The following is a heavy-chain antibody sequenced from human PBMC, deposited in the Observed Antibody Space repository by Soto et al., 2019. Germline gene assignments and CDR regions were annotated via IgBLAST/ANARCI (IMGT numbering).Heavy chain of an antibody. Sequence: ASVKVSCKASGYTFTSYAMHWVRQAPGQRLEWMGWINAGNGNTKYSQKFQGRVTITRDTSASTAYMELSSLRSEDTAVYYYARSGALDYYYYGMDVWGQGTTVTVSS. J-gene: IGHJ6*02. V-gene: IGHV1-3*01. CDR3: ARSGALDYYYYGMDV. D-gene: IGHD1-26*01. CDR2: INAGNGNT. CDR1: GYTFTSYA.